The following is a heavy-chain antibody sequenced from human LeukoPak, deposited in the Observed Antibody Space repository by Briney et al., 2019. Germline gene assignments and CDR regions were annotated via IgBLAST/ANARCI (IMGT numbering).Heavy chain of an antibody. D-gene: IGHD3-16*02. Sequence: GASVKVSCKASGYTFTIYGISWVRQAPGQGLEWMGWISAYNGNTNYAQKLQGRVTMTTDTSTSTAYMELRSLRSDDTAVYYCARGIMITFGGVIVIPNYYYYYMDVWGKGTTVTVSS. V-gene: IGHV1-18*01. CDR2: ISAYNGNT. CDR3: ARGIMITFGGVIVIPNYYYYYMDV. CDR1: GYTFTIYG. J-gene: IGHJ6*03.